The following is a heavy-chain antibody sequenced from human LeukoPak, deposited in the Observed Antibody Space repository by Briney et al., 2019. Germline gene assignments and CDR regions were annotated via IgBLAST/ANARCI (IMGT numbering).Heavy chain of an antibody. Sequence: GAPLQISCKGSGYPFTSYWIGGVRRMPGKGLEWMGIIYPGDSDTRYSPSFQGQVTISADKSISTAYLQWSSLKASDTAMYYCARPPLWNPGDAFDIWGQGTMVTVSS. CDR2: IYPGDSDT. CDR1: GYPFTSYW. V-gene: IGHV5-51*01. D-gene: IGHD1-1*01. CDR3: ARPPLWNPGDAFDI. J-gene: IGHJ3*02.